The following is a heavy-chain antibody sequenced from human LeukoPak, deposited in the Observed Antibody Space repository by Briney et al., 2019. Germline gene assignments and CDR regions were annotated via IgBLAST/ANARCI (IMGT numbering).Heavy chain of an antibody. D-gene: IGHD2-2*01. Sequence: GGSLRLSCAASGFSFSNHGIHWVRQAPGKGLEWVSGISGSGGSTYYADSVKGRFTISRDNSKNTLYLQVNSLRAEDTAVYSCAKEGYCSSTSCGNGLDVWGQGTTVTVSS. CDR1: GFSFSNHG. V-gene: IGHV3-23*01. CDR2: ISGSGGST. J-gene: IGHJ6*02. CDR3: AKEGYCSSTSCGNGLDV.